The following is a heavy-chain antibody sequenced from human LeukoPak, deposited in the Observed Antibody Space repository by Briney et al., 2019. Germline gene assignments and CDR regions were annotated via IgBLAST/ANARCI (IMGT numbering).Heavy chain of an antibody. CDR3: ARDLPMLGYCSSTSCYLDY. D-gene: IGHD2-2*01. CDR2: ISSSGSTI. CDR1: GFTFSSYS. J-gene: IGHJ4*02. Sequence: GGSLRLSCAASGFTFSSYSMNWVRQAPGKGLEWVSYISSSGSTIYYADSVKGRFTISRDNAKNSLYLQMNSLRAEDTAVYYCARDLPMLGYCSSTSCYLDYWGQGTLVTVSS. V-gene: IGHV3-48*04.